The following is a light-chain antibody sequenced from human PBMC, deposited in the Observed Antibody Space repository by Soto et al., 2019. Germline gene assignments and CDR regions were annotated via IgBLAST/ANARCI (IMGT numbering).Light chain of an antibody. CDR1: QSVSSN. Sequence: EIVMTQSPATLSVSPGERATLSCRASQSVSSNLAWYQKKSGQAPRLLIFGASTRATGIPARFCGSGSGTEFTLSISSLQSEDFAVYYCQQYKNWPLTFGGGTKGEIK. J-gene: IGKJ4*01. CDR3: QQYKNWPLT. CDR2: GAS. V-gene: IGKV3-15*01.